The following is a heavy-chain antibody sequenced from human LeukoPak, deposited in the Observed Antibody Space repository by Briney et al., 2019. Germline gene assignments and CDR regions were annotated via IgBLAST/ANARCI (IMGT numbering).Heavy chain of an antibody. CDR2: IIPILGIA. CDR3: ASKIGKSYGFDY. J-gene: IGHJ4*02. CDR1: GYTFTSYG. D-gene: IGHD5-18*01. Sequence: ASVKVSCKASGYTFTSYGISWVRQAPGQGLEWMGRIIPILGIANYAQKFQGRVTITADKSTSTAYMELSSLRSEDTAVYYCASKIGKSYGFDYWGQGTLVTVSS. V-gene: IGHV1-69*04.